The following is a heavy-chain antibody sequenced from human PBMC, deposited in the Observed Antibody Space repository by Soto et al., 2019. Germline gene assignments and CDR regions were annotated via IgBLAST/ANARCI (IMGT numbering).Heavy chain of an antibody. CDR2: IYDTGISGYTPST. V-gene: IGHV4-59*01. Sequence: SATRSLTCSVSGGSITSSYWSWSGRPPGKGLGWIAYIYDTGISGYTPSTSYNPSLKSRVTMSVDTSKSQFSLKLTSVTAADTAVYYCARGEDAFFYYGLDVWGQGITVTVSS. CDR3: ARGEDAFFYYGLDV. J-gene: IGHJ6*02. CDR1: GGSITSSY.